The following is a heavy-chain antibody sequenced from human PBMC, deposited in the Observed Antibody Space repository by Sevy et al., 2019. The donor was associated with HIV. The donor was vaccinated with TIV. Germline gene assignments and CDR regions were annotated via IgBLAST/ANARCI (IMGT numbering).Heavy chain of an antibody. CDR3: ARRYFDL. CDR2: IRQDGNEI. J-gene: IGHJ4*02. Sequence: GGSLRLSCAASGFTFSTYDMHWVRQAPGKGLEWVANIRQDGNEIYYGDSVKGRFTISRDNAKNALYLQMDGLRAEDTGLYYCARRYFDLWGQGTLVTVSS. CDR1: GFTFSTYD. V-gene: IGHV3-7*01.